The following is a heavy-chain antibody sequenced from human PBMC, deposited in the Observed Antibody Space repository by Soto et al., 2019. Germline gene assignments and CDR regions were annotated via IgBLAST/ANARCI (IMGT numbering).Heavy chain of an antibody. CDR3: AIDWYHTIDS. D-gene: IGHD1-20*01. Sequence: GGSLRLSCATSGFDFSNTWIHWVRQVPGQGLVWVSRINSDGSSIIYADSVKGRFTLSRDNAKNTVHLQMSSLRVEDTAVYYCAIDWYHTIDSWGQGIPVTVSS. CDR1: GFDFSNTW. V-gene: IGHV3-74*01. J-gene: IGHJ4*02. CDR2: INSDGSSI.